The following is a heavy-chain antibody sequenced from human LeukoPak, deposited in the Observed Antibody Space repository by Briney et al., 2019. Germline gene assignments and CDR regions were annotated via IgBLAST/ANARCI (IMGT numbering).Heavy chain of an antibody. CDR1: GGSISSGGYY. CDR2: IYYSGST. V-gene: IGHV4-31*03. D-gene: IGHD1-7*01. J-gene: IGHJ6*02. Sequence: LSLSCTVSGGSISSGGYYWSWIRQHPGKGLEWIGYIYYSGSTYYNPSLKSRVTISVDTSKNQFSLKLSSVTAADTAVYYCARELGNNWNYLYYYGMDVWGQGTTVTVSS. CDR3: ARELGNNWNYLYYYGMDV.